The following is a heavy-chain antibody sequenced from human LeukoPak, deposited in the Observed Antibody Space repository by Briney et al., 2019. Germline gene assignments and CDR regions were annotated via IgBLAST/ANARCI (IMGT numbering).Heavy chain of an antibody. CDR3: ARDMELRYFDWLPSEGCFDY. V-gene: IGHV3-48*04. CDR2: IRDSGTTI. D-gene: IGHD3-9*01. J-gene: IGHJ4*02. CDR1: GFAFSTYG. Sequence: GGSLRLSCAASGFAFSTYGMNWVRQAPGKGLEWISYIRDSGTTIYYAGSVKGRFTISRDNAKNSLYLQLSSLRAEDTAVYYCARDMELRYFDWLPSEGCFDYWGQGTVVTVSS.